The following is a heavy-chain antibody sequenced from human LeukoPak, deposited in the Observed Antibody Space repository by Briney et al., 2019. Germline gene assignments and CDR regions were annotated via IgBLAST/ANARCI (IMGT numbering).Heavy chain of an antibody. V-gene: IGHV3-74*01. CDR1: GFTFSSYW. CDR3: TRDITLVRGGPSDF. Sequence: GGSLRLSCAASGFTFSSYWMYWVRQAPGKGLVWVSRINGDGSSTNYADSVKGRFTISRDNAKSTLYLQMNSLRAEDTAVYYCTRDITLVRGGPSDFWGQGTLVTVSS. D-gene: IGHD3-10*01. CDR2: INGDGSST. J-gene: IGHJ4*02.